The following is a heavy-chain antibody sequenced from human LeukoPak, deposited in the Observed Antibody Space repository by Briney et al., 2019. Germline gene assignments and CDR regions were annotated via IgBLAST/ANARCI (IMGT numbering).Heavy chain of an antibody. CDR3: TTEHWGPSS. Sequence: PGGSLRLSCAASGFTFSSSWMTWVRQAPGKGLEWLANIKGDGSDKNYVDSVKGRFTISRDNAKNSLFLQMSSLRGEDTALYYCTTEHWGPSSWGQGTLVTVSS. V-gene: IGHV3-7*01. CDR1: GFTFSSSW. J-gene: IGHJ5*02. CDR2: IKGDGSDK. D-gene: IGHD2-2*01.